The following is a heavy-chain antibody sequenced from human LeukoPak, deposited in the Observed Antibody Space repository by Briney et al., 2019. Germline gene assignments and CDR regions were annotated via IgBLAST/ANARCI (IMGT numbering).Heavy chain of an antibody. Sequence: GASVKVSCKASGYTFTGYCMHWVRQAPGQGLEWMGWINPNSGGTNYAQKFQGRVTMTRDTSISTAYMELSRLRSEDMAVYYCARDGQSSSSWSYYYYYMDVWGKGTTVTVSS. CDR3: ARDGQSSSSWSYYYYYMDV. V-gene: IGHV1-2*02. J-gene: IGHJ6*03. D-gene: IGHD6-13*01. CDR2: INPNSGGT. CDR1: GYTFTGYC.